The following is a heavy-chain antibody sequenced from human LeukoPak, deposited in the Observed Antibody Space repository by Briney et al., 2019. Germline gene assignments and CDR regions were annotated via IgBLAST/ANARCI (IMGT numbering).Heavy chain of an antibody. CDR3: ARWAAGTSYFDY. D-gene: IGHD6-13*01. CDR2: IYYSGST. J-gene: IGHJ4*02. V-gene: IGHV4-39*01. CDR1: GGSISSSSYY. Sequence: TPSETLSLTCTVSGGSISSSSYYWGWIRQPPGKGLEWIGSIYYSGSTYYNPSLKSRVTISVDTSKNQFSLKLSSVTAADTAVYYCARWAAGTSYFDYWGQGTLVTVS.